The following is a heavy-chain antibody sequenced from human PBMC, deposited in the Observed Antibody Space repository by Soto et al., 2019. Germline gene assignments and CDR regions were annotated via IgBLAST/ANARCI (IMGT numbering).Heavy chain of an antibody. V-gene: IGHV1-69*01. CDR1: GCTFSRYA. CDR3: ARAIVGPTDTCWLDP. J-gene: IGHJ5*02. CDR2: IIPIFGPA. Sequence: QVQLVQSVAEVKKPGSSVKFSCKASGCTFSRYAISWVRQAPGHGLEWMGGIIPIFGPANYAQKFQGRVTTTADASTSTAHMELSSPSFADTAVYSCARAIVGPTDTCWLDPWGKGTRVTVSS. D-gene: IGHD1-26*01.